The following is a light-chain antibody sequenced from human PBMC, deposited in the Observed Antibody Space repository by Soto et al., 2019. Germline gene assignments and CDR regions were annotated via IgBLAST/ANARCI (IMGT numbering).Light chain of an antibody. CDR1: SGHSNYA. Sequence: QLVLTQSPSASACLGASVRLTCTLSSGHSNYAIAWHRQQPEKGPQYLMRINSDGSHSKGDGIPDRFSGSRSGAERYLTISSLQSEDEADYYCQTWGTGIQVFGGGTKLTVL. V-gene: IGLV4-69*01. CDR2: INSDGSH. J-gene: IGLJ3*02. CDR3: QTWGTGIQV.